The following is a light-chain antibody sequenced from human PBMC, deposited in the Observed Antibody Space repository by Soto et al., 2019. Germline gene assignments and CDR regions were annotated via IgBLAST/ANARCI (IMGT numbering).Light chain of an antibody. CDR3: QQLFDSPIT. V-gene: IGKV1-9*01. Sequence: DLQLTQSPSFLSPSIGESVTITCPARQVISTSLAWYQVKPRKAPKLLIYAASTLESGVPSRFSATVSGTEFSLTITSLQPEDFATYYCQQLFDSPITFGQGTRLEIK. CDR1: QVISTS. J-gene: IGKJ5*01. CDR2: AAS.